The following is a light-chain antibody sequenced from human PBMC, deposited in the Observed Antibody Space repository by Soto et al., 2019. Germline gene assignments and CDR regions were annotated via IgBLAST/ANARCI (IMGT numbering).Light chain of an antibody. J-gene: IGLJ3*02. Sequence: QSALTQPRSVSGSPGQSVTISCTGSSSDVGGYDFVSWYQQHPGKVPELVIYDVTKRPSGVPDRFSGSKSGNTASLTISGLQAEDEADYYCCSYAGNYDFRVFGGGTKLTVL. CDR1: SSDVGGYDF. CDR3: CSYAGNYDFRV. CDR2: DVT. V-gene: IGLV2-11*01.